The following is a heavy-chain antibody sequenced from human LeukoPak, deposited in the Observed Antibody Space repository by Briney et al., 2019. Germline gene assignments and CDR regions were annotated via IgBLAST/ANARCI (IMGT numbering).Heavy chain of an antibody. D-gene: IGHD1-1*01. V-gene: IGHV3-30*02. CDR3: VKDTPTTGYHLDS. CDR2: IRSDGSDK. J-gene: IGHJ4*02. Sequence: GGSLRLSCAASGFTLRGYGMHWVRQAPGRGLEWVAFIRSDGSDKSYADSVKGRFTISRDNSENKLYLQINSLRVEDTAVYYCVKDTPTTGYHLDSWGQGTLVTVSS. CDR1: GFTLRGYG.